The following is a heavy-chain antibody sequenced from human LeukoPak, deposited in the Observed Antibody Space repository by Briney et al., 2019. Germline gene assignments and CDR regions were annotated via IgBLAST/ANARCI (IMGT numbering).Heavy chain of an antibody. CDR2: INPSGGST. CDR1: GYTFTSYY. J-gene: IGHJ4*02. V-gene: IGHV1-46*01. Sequence: ASVKVSCKASGYTFTSYYMHWVRQAPGQGLEWMGIINPSGGSTSYAQKFQGRVTMTRDTSTSTVYMEPSSLRSEDTAVYYCARSGSAPNYYDSSGYLDFDYWGQGTLVTVSS. CDR3: ARSGSAPNYYDSSGYLDFDY. D-gene: IGHD3-22*01.